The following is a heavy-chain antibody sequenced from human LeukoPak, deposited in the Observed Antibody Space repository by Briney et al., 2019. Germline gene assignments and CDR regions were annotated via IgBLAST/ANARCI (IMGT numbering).Heavy chain of an antibody. CDR2: ISAYNGNT. J-gene: IGHJ4*02. Sequence: ASVKVSCKASGYTFTSYGISWVRQAPGQGLEGMGWISAYNGNTNYAQKLQGRVTMTTDTSTSTAYMELRSLRSDDTDVYYCARDGGMIAAGPFDYWGQGTLVTVSS. CDR1: GYTFTSYG. CDR3: ARDGGMIAAGPFDY. V-gene: IGHV1-18*04. D-gene: IGHD6-13*01.